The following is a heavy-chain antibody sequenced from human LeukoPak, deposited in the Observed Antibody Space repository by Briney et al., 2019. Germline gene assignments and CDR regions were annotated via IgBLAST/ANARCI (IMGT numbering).Heavy chain of an antibody. CDR2: INHSGST. CDR3: ARLIRSENRDY. Sequence: PGGSLRLSCAASGFTFSTYWMSWIRQPPGKGLEWIGEINHSGSTNYNPSLKSRVTISVDTSKNQFSLKLSSVTAADTAVYYCARLIRSENRDYWGQGTLVTVSS. CDR1: GFTFSTYW. J-gene: IGHJ4*02. V-gene: IGHV4-34*01. D-gene: IGHD3-3*01.